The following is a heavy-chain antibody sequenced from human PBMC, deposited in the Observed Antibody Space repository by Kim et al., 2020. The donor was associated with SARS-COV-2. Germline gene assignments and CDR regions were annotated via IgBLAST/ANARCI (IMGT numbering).Heavy chain of an antibody. CDR3: ASRRYTGTYYYFDY. D-gene: IGHD1-26*01. V-gene: IGHV3-74*01. Sequence: GGSLRLSCAASGFTFSSYWMHWVRQAPGKGLVWVSRINSDGGTTSYADSVKGRFTISRDNAKSTLYLQMNSLRAEDTAVYYCASRRYTGTYYYFDYWGQGILLTVSS. CDR1: GFTFSSYW. J-gene: IGHJ4*02. CDR2: INSDGGTT.